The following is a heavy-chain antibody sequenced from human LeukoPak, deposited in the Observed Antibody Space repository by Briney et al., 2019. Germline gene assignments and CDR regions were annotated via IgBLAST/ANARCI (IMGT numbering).Heavy chain of an antibody. J-gene: IGHJ4*02. CDR3: ARGSGWLTDH. CDR1: GVSVSGGTYF. V-gene: IGHV4-61*01. Sequence: SETLSLTCTVSGVSVSGGTYFLSWIRQPPGKGLEWIGYIDYNGRTNYNPSLKSRVTISVGTSKNQFPLKLSSVTAADTAVYYCARGSGWLTDHWGQGTLVTVSS. D-gene: IGHD6-19*01. CDR2: IDYNGRT.